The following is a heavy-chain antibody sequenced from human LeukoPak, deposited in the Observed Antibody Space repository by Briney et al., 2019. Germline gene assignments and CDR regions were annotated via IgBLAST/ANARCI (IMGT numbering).Heavy chain of an antibody. Sequence: GGSLRLSCAASGFTFGSYAMSWVRQAPGKGLEWVSAISGSGGSTYYADSVKGRSTISRDNSKNTLYLQMNSLRAEDTAVYYCAKEGLWFGELLSSPHDAFDIWGQGTMVTVSS. J-gene: IGHJ3*02. CDR3: AKEGLWFGELLSSPHDAFDI. D-gene: IGHD3-10*01. V-gene: IGHV3-23*01. CDR1: GFTFGSYA. CDR2: ISGSGGST.